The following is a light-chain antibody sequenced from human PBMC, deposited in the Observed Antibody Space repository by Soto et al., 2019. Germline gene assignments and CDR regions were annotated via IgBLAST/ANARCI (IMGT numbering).Light chain of an antibody. V-gene: IGLV3-21*02. J-gene: IGLJ3*02. CDR2: DNS. CDR3: QVWDSTTDHSV. Sequence: SYELTQPPSVSVAPGQTARIACGGNDIGSKSVHWYQQKAGQAPGMVVYDNSDRPSGIPERFSGSNSGKTATLTISRVEAGDEADYYCQVWDSTTDHSVFGGGTQLTVL. CDR1: DIGSKS.